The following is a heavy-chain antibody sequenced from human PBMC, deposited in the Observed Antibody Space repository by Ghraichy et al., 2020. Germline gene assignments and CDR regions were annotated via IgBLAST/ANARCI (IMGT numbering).Heavy chain of an antibody. CDR2: ISAYNGNT. V-gene: IGHV1-18*04. CDR3: ARDSYSSSWTITNHYYYYYGMDV. J-gene: IGHJ6*02. Sequence: ASVKVSCKASGYTFTSYGISWVRQAPGQGLEWMGWISAYNGNTNYAQKLQGRVTMTTDTSTSTAYMELRSLRSDDTAVYYCARDSYSSSWTITNHYYYYYGMDVWGQGTTVTVSS. D-gene: IGHD6-13*01. CDR1: GYTFTSYG.